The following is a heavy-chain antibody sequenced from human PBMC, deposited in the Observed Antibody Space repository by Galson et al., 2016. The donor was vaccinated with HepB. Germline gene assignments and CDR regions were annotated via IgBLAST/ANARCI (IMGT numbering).Heavy chain of an antibody. V-gene: IGHV3-74*01. J-gene: IGHJ5*02. CDR3: ASSLAAAVNWFDP. CDR1: GFTFSSYW. CDR2: INSDGSST. Sequence: SLRLSCAASGFTFSSYWMNWVRQAPGKGLVWVSRINSDGSSTSYADSVKGRFTISRDNAKNTLYLQMNSLRAEDTAVYYCASSLAAAVNWFDPWGQGTLVTVSS. D-gene: IGHD6-13*01.